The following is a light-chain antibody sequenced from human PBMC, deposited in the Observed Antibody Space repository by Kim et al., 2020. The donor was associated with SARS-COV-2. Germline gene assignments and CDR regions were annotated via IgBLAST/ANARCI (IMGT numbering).Light chain of an antibody. J-gene: IGLJ3*02. CDR3: QSYDNSLNIWV. CDR2: GNI. V-gene: IGLV1-40*01. Sequence: QRVSIYCTGTTSNIGADYEGRWDQQPPGVAPKLLIYGNINRPSGGPDRFSGSMSGTSDSLAIAGLQADDEADYYCQSYDNSLNIWVFGGGTQLTVL. CDR1: TSNIGADYE.